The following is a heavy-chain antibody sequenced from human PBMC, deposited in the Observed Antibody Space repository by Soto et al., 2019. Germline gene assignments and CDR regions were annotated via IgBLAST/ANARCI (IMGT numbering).Heavy chain of an antibody. CDR2: IVPIFGTR. CDR3: ARPYEGGYSSNHHYYYALDV. CDR1: GGTFSRYS. D-gene: IGHD3-22*01. J-gene: IGHJ6*02. Sequence: QVQLVQSGAEVKKPGSSVKVSCKISGGTFSRYSISWVRQAPGQGLEWMGGIVPIFGTRNYAQKFQDRVTTTTDETATTAHMALSNLRSQDTAVYSCARPYEGGYSSNHHYYYALDVWGQGTAVTVSS. V-gene: IGHV1-69*01.